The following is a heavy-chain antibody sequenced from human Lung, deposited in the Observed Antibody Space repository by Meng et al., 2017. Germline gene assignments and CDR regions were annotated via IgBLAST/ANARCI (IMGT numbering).Heavy chain of an antibody. CDR1: GFPFSSYE. V-gene: IGHV3-48*03. CDR3: ARGRVTVDY. CDR2: ISSSGSTI. Sequence: GESLRFSCAASGFPFSSYEMNWVRQAPGKGLEWVSYISSSGSTIYYADSVKGRFTISRDNAKNSLYLQMNSLRAEDTAVYYCARGRVTVDYWGQGTLVTVSS. D-gene: IGHD3-16*02. J-gene: IGHJ4*02.